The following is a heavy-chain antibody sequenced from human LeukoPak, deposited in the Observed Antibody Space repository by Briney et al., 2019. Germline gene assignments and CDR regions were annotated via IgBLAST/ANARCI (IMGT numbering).Heavy chain of an antibody. Sequence: GGSLRLSCAASGFTFSSYAMSWVRQAPGKGLEWVSAISGSGGSTYYADSVKGRFTISRDNSKNTLYLQMNSLRAEDTAVYYCAKEGTYYYDSSGPGAFDIWGQGTMVTVSS. J-gene: IGHJ3*02. D-gene: IGHD3-22*01. CDR2: ISGSGGST. CDR3: AKEGTYYYDSSGPGAFDI. CDR1: GFTFSSYA. V-gene: IGHV3-23*01.